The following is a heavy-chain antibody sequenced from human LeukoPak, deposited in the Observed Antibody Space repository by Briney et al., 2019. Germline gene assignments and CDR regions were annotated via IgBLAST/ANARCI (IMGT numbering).Heavy chain of an antibody. CDR3: ARGIRERGYSGYGRRGYFDY. CDR2: INHSGST. V-gene: IGHV4-34*01. D-gene: IGHD5-12*01. CDR1: GGSFSGYY. J-gene: IGHJ4*02. Sequence: SETLSLTCAVYGGSFSGYYWSWIRQPPGKGLEWIGEINHSGSTNYNPSLKSRVTISVDTSKNQFSLKLSSVTAADTAVYYCARGIRERGYSGYGRRGYFDYWGQGTLVTVSS.